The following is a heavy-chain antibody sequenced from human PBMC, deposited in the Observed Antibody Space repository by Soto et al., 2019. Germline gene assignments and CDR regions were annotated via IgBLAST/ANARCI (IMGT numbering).Heavy chain of an antibody. CDR3: ARTSTYYYASGSLDY. CDR1: GFTVSSDY. CDR2: IYTGGST. V-gene: IGHV3-53*01. Sequence: QPGGSLRLSCAVSGFTVSSDYMSWVRQAPGKGLEWVSIIYTGGSTYYTDSVKGRFTISRDNSKNTLYLQMNSLRAEDTALYYCARTSTYYYASGSLDYWGQGPLVTVSS. J-gene: IGHJ4*02. D-gene: IGHD3-10*01.